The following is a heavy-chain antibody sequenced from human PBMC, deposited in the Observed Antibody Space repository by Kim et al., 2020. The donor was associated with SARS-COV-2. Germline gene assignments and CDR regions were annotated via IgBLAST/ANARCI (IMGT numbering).Heavy chain of an antibody. Sequence: SETLSLTCTVSGGSISSYYWSWIRQPPGKGLEWIGYIYYSGRTNYNPSLKSRVTISVDTSKNQFSLTLSSVTAADTAVYYCARGPSYDYIWGSYPHTDYYCGVDVWGQGTTVTVSS. CDR3: ARGPSYDYIWGSYPHTDYYCGVDV. CDR1: GGSISSYY. V-gene: IGHV4-59*13. J-gene: IGHJ6*02. CDR2: IYYSGRT. D-gene: IGHD3-16*02.